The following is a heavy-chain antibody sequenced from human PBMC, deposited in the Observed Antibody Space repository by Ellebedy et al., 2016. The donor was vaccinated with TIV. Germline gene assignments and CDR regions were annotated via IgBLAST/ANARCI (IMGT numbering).Heavy chain of an antibody. D-gene: IGHD6-13*01. Sequence: PGGSLRLSCAASGFTFSSYAMCWVRQAPGKGLEWISTISDSGSGTFFADSVKGRFTISRDYSKNTMYLQMNSLRAEDTAVYYCAKKLHGIAGYLLYYYGMDVWGQGTTVTVSS. CDR3: AKKLHGIAGYLLYYYGMDV. CDR2: ISDSGSGT. J-gene: IGHJ6*02. V-gene: IGHV3-23*01. CDR1: GFTFSSYA.